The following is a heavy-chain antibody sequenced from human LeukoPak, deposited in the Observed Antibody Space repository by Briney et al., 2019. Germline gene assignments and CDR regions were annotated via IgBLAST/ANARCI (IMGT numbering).Heavy chain of an antibody. D-gene: IGHD3-3*01. CDR2: ISSSGSTI. CDR1: GFTFSDYY. J-gene: IGHJ6*02. Sequence: GGSLRLSCAASGFTFSDYYMSWIRQAPVKGLEWVSYISSSGSTIYYADSVKGRFTISRDNSKNTLYLQMNSLRAEDTAVYYCATYDFWSGYYYDMDVWGQGTTVTVSS. CDR3: ATYDFWSGYYYDMDV. V-gene: IGHV3-11*01.